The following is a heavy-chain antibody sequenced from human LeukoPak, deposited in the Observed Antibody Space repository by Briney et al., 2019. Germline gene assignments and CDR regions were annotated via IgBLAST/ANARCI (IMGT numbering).Heavy chain of an antibody. J-gene: IGHJ5*02. Sequence: ASVKVSCKASGYTFTGYYMHWVRQAPGQGLEWMGWINPNSGGTNYAQKFQGRVTMTRDTPISTAYMELSRLRSDDTAVYFCAGDRPTGGNWFDPWGQGTLVTVSS. CDR2: INPNSGGT. V-gene: IGHV1-2*02. CDR1: GYTFTGYY. CDR3: AGDRPTGGNWFDP. D-gene: IGHD7-27*01.